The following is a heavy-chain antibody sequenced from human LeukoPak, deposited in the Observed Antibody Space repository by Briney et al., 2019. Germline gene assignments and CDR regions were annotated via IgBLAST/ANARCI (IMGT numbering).Heavy chain of an antibody. CDR2: ISRSSRTI. V-gene: IGHV3-48*04. CDR1: GFTFSTSS. D-gene: IGHD3-16*01. CDR3: AGAGGTWGASDY. Sequence: PGGSLRLSCTASGFTFSTSSMNWVRQAPGKGLEWLSFISRSSRTIYYADSVKGRFTISRDNAKNSLYLQMNSLRAEDTAVYYCAGAGGTWGASDYWGQGTLVTVSS. J-gene: IGHJ4*02.